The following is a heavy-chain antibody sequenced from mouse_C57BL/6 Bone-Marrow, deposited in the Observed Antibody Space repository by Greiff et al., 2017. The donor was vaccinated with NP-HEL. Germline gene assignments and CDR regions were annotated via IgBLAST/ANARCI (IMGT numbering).Heavy chain of an antibody. Sequence: VQLQQPGAELVMPGASVKLSCKASGYTFTSYWMHWVKQRPGQGLEWIGEIDPSDSYTNYNQKFKGKSTLTVDKSSSTAYMQLSSLTSEYSAVYYCARSRLSPYYGSSYYFDYWGQGTTLTVSS. V-gene: IGHV1-69*01. CDR2: IDPSDSYT. J-gene: IGHJ2*01. CDR3: ARSRLSPYYGSSYYFDY. D-gene: IGHD1-1*01. CDR1: GYTFTSYW.